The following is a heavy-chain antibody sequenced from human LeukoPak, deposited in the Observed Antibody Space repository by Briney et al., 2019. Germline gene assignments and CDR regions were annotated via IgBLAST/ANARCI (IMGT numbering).Heavy chain of an antibody. CDR1: GYTFTSYD. CDR2: MDPNSGNT. D-gene: IGHD3-10*01. J-gene: IGHJ4*02. V-gene: IGHV1-8*03. CDR3: AINYGSGSYYLSTFDY. Sequence: ASVKVSCKASGYTFTSYDINWVRQATGQGLEWMGWMDPNSGNTGYAQKFQGRVTITRNTSISTAYMELSSLRSEDTAVYYCAINYGSGSYYLSTFDYWGQGTLVTVSS.